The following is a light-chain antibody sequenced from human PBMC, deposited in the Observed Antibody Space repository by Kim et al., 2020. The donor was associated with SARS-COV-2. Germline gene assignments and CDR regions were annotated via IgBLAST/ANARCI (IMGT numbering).Light chain of an antibody. CDR3: TAWGGSLSGRV. V-gene: IGLV1-44*01. Sequence: QSVLTQPPSVSGTPGQTVIISCSGSSSNIGSNPVNWYQQLPGTAPTLLIYATNERPSGVPDRFSGSKSGTSASLAISGLQSEDEADYYCTAWGGSLSGRVFGGGTKVTVL. CDR1: SSNIGSNP. CDR2: ATN. J-gene: IGLJ2*01.